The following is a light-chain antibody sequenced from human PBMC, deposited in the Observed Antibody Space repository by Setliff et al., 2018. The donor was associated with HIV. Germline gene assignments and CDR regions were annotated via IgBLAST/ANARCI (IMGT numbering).Light chain of an antibody. J-gene: IGLJ1*01. CDR2: EVT. CDR3: ASSTSTNSWV. Sequence: QSALTQPPSVSGSPGQSVTIPCTGTSSDVGFYDRVSWYQQRPGTAPKLIIFEVTYRPSGVPNRFSGSKSGNSASLTISGLRPEDEADYFCASSTSTNSWVFGLGTKVTVL. CDR1: SSDVGFYDR. V-gene: IGLV2-18*02.